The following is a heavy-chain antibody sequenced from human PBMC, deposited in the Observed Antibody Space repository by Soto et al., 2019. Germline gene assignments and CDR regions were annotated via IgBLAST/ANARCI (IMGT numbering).Heavy chain of an antibody. Sequence: SETLSLTCAVSGYSISSGYYRGWIRQPPGNGLEWIGSIYHSGSTYYNPSLKSRVTISVDTSKNQFSLKLSSVTAADTAVYYCARQAAGITIFGVVIIPNWFDPWGQGTLVTVSS. J-gene: IGHJ5*02. V-gene: IGHV4-38-2*01. CDR2: IYHSGST. D-gene: IGHD3-3*01. CDR3: ARQAAGITIFGVVIIPNWFDP. CDR1: GYSISSGYY.